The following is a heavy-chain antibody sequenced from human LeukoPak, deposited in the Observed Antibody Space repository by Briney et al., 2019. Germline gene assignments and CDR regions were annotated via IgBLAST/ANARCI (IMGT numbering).Heavy chain of an antibody. Sequence: SETLSLTCAVYGGPFRDYYWSWIRQPPGKGLEWIGEIDHSGVTSYSPSLESRVTLSVDTSKNQFSLKLSSVTAADTAVYYCARHVNSSSSWYFFNHNNWFDPWGQGTLVTVSS. J-gene: IGHJ5*02. CDR2: IDHSGVT. V-gene: IGHV4-34*01. D-gene: IGHD6-13*01. CDR1: GGPFRDYY. CDR3: ARHVNSSSSWYFFNHNNWFDP.